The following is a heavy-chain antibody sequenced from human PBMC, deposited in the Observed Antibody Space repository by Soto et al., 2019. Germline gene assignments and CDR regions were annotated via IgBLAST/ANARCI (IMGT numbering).Heavy chain of an antibody. D-gene: IGHD6-13*01. Sequence: LSCAASGFTFSDYYMTWIRQAPGEGLEWVSYISTTSDYTNYADSVKGRFTISRDNAKNSLYLQMNSLRAEDTAVYYCARDRDLTSSWSFDYWGQGTLVTVSS. V-gene: IGHV3-11*06. CDR2: ISTTSDYT. J-gene: IGHJ4*02. CDR1: GFTFSDYY. CDR3: ARDRDLTSSWSFDY.